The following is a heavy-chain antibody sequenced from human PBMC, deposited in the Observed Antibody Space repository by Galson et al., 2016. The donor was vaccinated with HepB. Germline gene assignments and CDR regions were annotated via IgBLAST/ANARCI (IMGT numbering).Heavy chain of an antibody. J-gene: IGHJ4*02. CDR3: ARAIWSVGLDY. V-gene: IGHV3-33*01. Sequence: SLRLSCAASGFTFSSYALHWVRQAPGKGLEWVAVIWYDGYDEYYADSVKGRFTISRDNSKNTLYLEMNNLRGEDTALYYCARAIWSVGLDYWGQGSLVTVSS. CDR2: IWYDGYDE. D-gene: IGHD4-23*01. CDR1: GFTFSSYA.